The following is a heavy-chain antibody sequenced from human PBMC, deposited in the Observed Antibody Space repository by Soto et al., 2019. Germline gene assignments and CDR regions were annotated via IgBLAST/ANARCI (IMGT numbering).Heavy chain of an antibody. Sequence: QLQLQESGPGLVKPSETLSLTCTVSGGSISSSSYYWGWIRQPPGKGLEWIGSIYYSGSTYYNPSLKSRRTISVDTSKNRFSLKLSSVTAADTAVYYCARQIPRLRGWLFDYWGQGTLVTVSS. CDR2: IYYSGST. D-gene: IGHD6-19*01. V-gene: IGHV4-39*01. J-gene: IGHJ4*02. CDR3: ARQIPRLRGWLFDY. CDR1: GGSISSSSYY.